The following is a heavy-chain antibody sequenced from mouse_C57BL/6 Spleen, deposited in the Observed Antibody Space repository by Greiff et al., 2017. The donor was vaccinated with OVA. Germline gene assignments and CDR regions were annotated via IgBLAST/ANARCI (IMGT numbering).Heavy chain of an antibody. Sequence: EVQLQQSGPGLVKPSQSLSLTCSVTGYSITSGYYWNWIRQFPGNKLEWMGYISYDGSNNYNPSLKNRISITRDTSKNQFFLKLNSVTTEDTATYYCARGRYDYDDDYYAMDYWGQGTSVTVSS. D-gene: IGHD2-4*01. V-gene: IGHV3-6*01. J-gene: IGHJ4*01. CDR3: ARGRYDYDDDYYAMDY. CDR2: ISYDGSN. CDR1: GYSITSGYY.